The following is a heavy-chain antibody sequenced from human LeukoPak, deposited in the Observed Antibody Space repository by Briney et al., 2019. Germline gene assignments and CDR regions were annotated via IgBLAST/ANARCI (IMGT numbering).Heavy chain of an antibody. CDR1: GGSISSYY. CDR3: AKGIADAYYYYMDV. V-gene: IGHV4-4*07. Sequence: PSETLSLTCTVSGGSISSYYWSWIRQPAGKGLEWIGRIYTSGSTNYNPSLKSRVTMSVDTSKNQFSLKLSSVTAADTAVYYCAKGIADAYYYYMDVWGKGTTVTVSS. CDR2: IYTSGST. D-gene: IGHD6-13*01. J-gene: IGHJ6*03.